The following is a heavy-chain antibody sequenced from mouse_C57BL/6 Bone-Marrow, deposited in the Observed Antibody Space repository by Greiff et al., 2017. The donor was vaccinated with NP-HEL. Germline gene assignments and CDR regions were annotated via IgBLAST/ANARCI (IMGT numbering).Heavy chain of an antibody. D-gene: IGHD4-1*01. CDR1: GYTFTSYW. Sequence: QVQLQQPGAELVKPGASVKLSCKASGYTFTSYWMQWVKQRPGQGLEWIGEIDPSDSYTNYNQKFKGKATLTVDTSSSTAYMQLSSLTSEDSAVYYCARLGQRDDYWGQGTTLTVSS. J-gene: IGHJ2*01. V-gene: IGHV1-50*01. CDR3: ARLGQRDDY. CDR2: IDPSDSYT.